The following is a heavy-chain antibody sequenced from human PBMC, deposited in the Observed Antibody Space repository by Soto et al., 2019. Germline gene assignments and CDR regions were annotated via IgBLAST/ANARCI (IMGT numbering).Heavy chain of an antibody. V-gene: IGHV5-51*01. CDR2: IFPADSDT. Sequence: PGESLKISCKGSGYSFSNYWIAWVRQMPGKGLEWMGIIFPADSDTKYSPSFQGQVTISADTSTSAAYLQWNSLKTSDSAIYYCARQGPGSYWGQGTQVTVSS. J-gene: IGHJ4*02. CDR1: GYSFSNYW. CDR3: ARQGPGSY. D-gene: IGHD2-15*01.